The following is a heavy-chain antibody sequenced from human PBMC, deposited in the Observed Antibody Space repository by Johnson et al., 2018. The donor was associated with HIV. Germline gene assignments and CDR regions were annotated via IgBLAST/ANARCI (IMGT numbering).Heavy chain of an antibody. CDR1: GFTFSSYA. D-gene: IGHD3-16*01. CDR2: ISYDGSNK. CDR3: ARSLWEPTGNDAFDI. V-gene: IGHV3-30*04. J-gene: IGHJ3*02. Sequence: QVQLVESGGGVVQPGRSLRLSCAASGFTFSSYAMHWVRQAPGKGLEWVAVISYDGSNKYYADSVKGRFTISRDNSKNTLYLQMNSLRAEDTAVYYCARSLWEPTGNDAFDIWGQGTMVTVSS.